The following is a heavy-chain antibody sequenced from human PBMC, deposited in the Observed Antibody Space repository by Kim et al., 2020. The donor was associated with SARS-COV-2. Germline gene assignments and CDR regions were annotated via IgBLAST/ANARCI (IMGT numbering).Heavy chain of an antibody. V-gene: IGHV6-1*01. CDR3: ARDPSLSEAGFFDY. Sequence: AVSVKSRITISADTSKNQFSLQLNSVTPEDTAVYYCARDPSLSEAGFFDYWGQGTLVTVSS. J-gene: IGHJ4*02. D-gene: IGHD6-25*01.